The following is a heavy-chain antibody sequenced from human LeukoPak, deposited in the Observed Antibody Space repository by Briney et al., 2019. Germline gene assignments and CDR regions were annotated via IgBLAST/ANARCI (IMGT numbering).Heavy chain of an antibody. D-gene: IGHD3-10*01. Sequence: GASVKVSCKASGYTFSSYGISWVRQAPGQGLEWMGWISAYNGDTKYAQKAQGRVTMSTDTSTSTAYMELRSLRSDDTAVYYCARDGGYYYGSGTFVGVWGQGTLVTVSS. CDR3: ARDGGYYYGSGTFVGV. CDR1: GYTFSSYG. CDR2: ISAYNGDT. J-gene: IGHJ4*02. V-gene: IGHV1-18*01.